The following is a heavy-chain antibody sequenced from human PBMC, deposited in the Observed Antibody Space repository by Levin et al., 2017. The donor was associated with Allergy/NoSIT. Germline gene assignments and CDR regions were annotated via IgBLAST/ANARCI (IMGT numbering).Heavy chain of an antibody. V-gene: IGHV1-69*01. CDR1: GGTFSSYA. D-gene: IGHD4-23*01. CDR3: ARPRHGYGGITPLDY. Sequence: KISCKASGGTFSSYAISWVRQAPGQGLEWMGGIIPIFGTANYAQKFQGRVTITADESTSTAYMELSSLRSEDTAVYYCARPRHGYGGITPLDYWGQGTLVTVSS. CDR2: IIPIFGTA. J-gene: IGHJ4*02.